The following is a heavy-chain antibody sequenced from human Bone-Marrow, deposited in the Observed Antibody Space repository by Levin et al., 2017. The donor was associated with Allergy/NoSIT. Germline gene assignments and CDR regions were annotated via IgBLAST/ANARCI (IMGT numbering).Heavy chain of an antibody. D-gene: IGHD2-2*01. CDR3: ARHAASPSYALDY. V-gene: IGHV4-59*08. CDR1: GGSISSYY. CDR2: IYYSGST. Sequence: GSLRLSCTVSGGSISSYYWSWIRQPPGKGLEWIAYIYYSGSTNYNPSLKSRVSISVDTSKNQFSLKLSSVTAADTAVYYCARHAASPSYALDYWGQGSLVTVSS. J-gene: IGHJ4*02.